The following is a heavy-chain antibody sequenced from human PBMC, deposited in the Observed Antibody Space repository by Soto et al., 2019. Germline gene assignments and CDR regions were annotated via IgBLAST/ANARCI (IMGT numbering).Heavy chain of an antibody. CDR1: GATFSSYA. CDR3: ALAPYYYGSGSYSNGAFDI. V-gene: IGHV1-69*06. CDR2: IIPIFGTA. Sequence: QVQLVQSGAEVKKPGSSVKVSCKASGATFSSYAISWVRQDPGQGLEWMGGIIPIFGTANYAQKFQGRVTITADKSTSTAYMELSNLRSEDTAVYYCALAPYYYGSGSYSNGAFDIWGQGTMVTVSS. D-gene: IGHD3-10*01. J-gene: IGHJ3*02.